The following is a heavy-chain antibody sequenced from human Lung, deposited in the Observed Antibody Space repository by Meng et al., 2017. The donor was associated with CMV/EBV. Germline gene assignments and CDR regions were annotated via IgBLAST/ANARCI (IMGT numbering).Heavy chain of an antibody. CDR1: GFPFGNYG. CDR3: ARDWGPFDF. J-gene: IGHJ4*02. D-gene: IGHD3-16*01. CDR2: ISSSSSHI. Sequence: SCAASGFPFGNYGMHWVRQAPGKGLEWVSSISSSSSHIYYTDSVKGRFTISRDNAENSLYLQMNSLRAEDTAVYYCARDWGPFDFWGQGTLVTVSS. V-gene: IGHV3-21*01.